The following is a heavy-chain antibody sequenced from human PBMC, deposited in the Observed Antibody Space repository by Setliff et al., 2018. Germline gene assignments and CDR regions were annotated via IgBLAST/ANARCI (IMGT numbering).Heavy chain of an antibody. J-gene: IGHJ6*02. Sequence: TVSGGSISSSSYYWGWIRQPPGKGLEWIGSIYYSGSTYYNPSLKSRVTISVDTSKNQFSLKLSSVTAADTAVYYCARDRVTTLENYYYYYGMDVWGQGTTVTVSS. CDR2: IYYSGST. V-gene: IGHV4-39*07. CDR1: GGSISSSSYY. D-gene: IGHD4-17*01. CDR3: ARDRVTTLENYYYYYGMDV.